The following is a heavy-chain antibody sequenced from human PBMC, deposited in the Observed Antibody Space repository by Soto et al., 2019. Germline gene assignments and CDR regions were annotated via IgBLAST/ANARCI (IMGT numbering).Heavy chain of an antibody. Sequence: QVQLVESGGGVVQPGRSPRLSCAASGFTFSSYAMHWVRQAPGKGLEWVAVISYDGSNKYYADSVKGRFTISRDNSKKTLYLQMNSLRAEDTAVYYCARDPQNGYSGAGPAFYYWGKGTLVTVSS. CDR2: ISYDGSNK. V-gene: IGHV3-30-3*01. J-gene: IGHJ4*02. CDR3: ARDPQNGYSGAGPAFYY. CDR1: GFTFSSYA. D-gene: IGHD6-25*01.